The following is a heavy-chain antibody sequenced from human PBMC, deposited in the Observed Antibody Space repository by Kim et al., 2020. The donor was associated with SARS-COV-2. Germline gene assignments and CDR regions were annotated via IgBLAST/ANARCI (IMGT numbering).Heavy chain of an antibody. V-gene: IGHV3-30*02. J-gene: IGHJ6*01. CDR3: AHDWSSEFFPGPTLSMD. CDR1: GFPFSRNA. CDR2: IRYDGSNN. D-gene: IGHD1-26*01. Sequence: GGSLRLSCAASGFPFSRNAMHWVRQAPGKGLELVALIRYDGSNNYSADSGTGRFTLSRANSKNTLHLDMNSLRADDPAVYYFAHDWSSEFFPGPTLSMD.